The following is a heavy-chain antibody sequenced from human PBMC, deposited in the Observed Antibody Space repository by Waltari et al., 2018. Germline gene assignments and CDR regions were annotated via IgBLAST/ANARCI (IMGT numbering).Heavy chain of an antibody. Sequence: QVQLVQSGAEVKKPGSSVKVSCKASGGTFSSYAISWVRQAPGQGLEWMGGCIPIFGRASYAQKFQGRVTITADKSTSTAYMELSSLRSEDTAVYYCARAYCTNGVCYGPYNWFDPWGQGTLVTVSS. J-gene: IGHJ5*02. V-gene: IGHV1-69*14. CDR3: ARAYCTNGVCYGPYNWFDP. CDR2: CIPIFGRA. D-gene: IGHD2-8*01. CDR1: GGTFSSYA.